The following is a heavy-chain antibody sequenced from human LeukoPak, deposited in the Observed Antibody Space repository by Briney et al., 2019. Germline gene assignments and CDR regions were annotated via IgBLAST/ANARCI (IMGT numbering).Heavy chain of an antibody. CDR1: GFTFGSYG. D-gene: IGHD3-10*01. J-gene: IGHJ4*02. CDR2: IKKDGSEK. CDR3: ARVGWFGELTRHPGGDY. Sequence: GGTLRLSCAASGFTFGSYGMTWIRQAPGRGLERVANIKKDGSEKNYVDSVKGRFTISRDSVKNSLYMQMNSLRAEDAAVYYCARVGWFGELTRHPGGDYWGQGTLVTVSS. V-gene: IGHV3-7*01.